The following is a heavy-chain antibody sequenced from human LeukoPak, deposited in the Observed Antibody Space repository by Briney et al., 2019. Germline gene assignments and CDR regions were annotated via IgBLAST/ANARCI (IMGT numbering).Heavy chain of an antibody. D-gene: IGHD1-7*01. CDR3: TTDEDWNYARKDV. CDR2: TVSEIDGGTT. V-gene: IGHV3-15*04. Sequence: GGSLRLSCAASGFTFNYAWMSWVRQVPGKGLEWVGQTVSEIDGGTTDYAAPVKGRFTISGDDSKSTLYLQMNSLKIEDTAVYYCTTDEDWNYARKDVWGQGATVIVSS. J-gene: IGHJ6*02. CDR1: GFTFNYAW.